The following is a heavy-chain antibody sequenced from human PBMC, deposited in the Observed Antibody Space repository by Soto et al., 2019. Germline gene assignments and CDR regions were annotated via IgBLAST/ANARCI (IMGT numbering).Heavy chain of an antibody. CDR3: AREGSYSAYNFAHGIQLWSFDF. V-gene: IGHV4-4*07. CDR1: GGYISTFY. J-gene: IGHJ4*02. Sequence: SETLSRTCTVSGGYISTFYWSWGRQPDWKGLEGIGRIFSSGSTSFNPSLESRVAMSVDTSKNHFSLNLSSVTAADMAVYYCAREGSYSAYNFAHGIQLWSFDFWGQGALVTVS. D-gene: IGHD5-12*01. CDR2: IFSSGST.